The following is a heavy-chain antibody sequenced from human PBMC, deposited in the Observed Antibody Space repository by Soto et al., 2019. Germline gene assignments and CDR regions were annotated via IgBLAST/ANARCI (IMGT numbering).Heavy chain of an antibody. CDR2: INHSGST. J-gene: IGHJ6*02. D-gene: IGHD3-9*01. CDR1: GGSFSGYY. V-gene: IGHV4-34*01. Sequence: PAETLSLTCAAYGGSFSGYYWSWIRQPPGKGREWFGEINHSGSTNYNPSLKSRVTISVDTSKNQFSLKLSSVTAADTAVYYCARVPSGYDILTGYYHYYYGMDVWGQGTTVTVSS. CDR3: ARVPSGYDILTGYYHYYYGMDV.